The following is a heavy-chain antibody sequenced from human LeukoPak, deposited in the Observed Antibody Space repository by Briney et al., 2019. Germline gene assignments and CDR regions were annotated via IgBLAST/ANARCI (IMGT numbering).Heavy chain of an antibody. CDR2: INTNSGGT. Sequence: ASVKVSCKASGYTFTGCYMHWVRQAPGQGLEWMGWINTNSGGTNYAQKFQGRVTMTRDTSISTAYMELSRLRSDDTAVYYCARDEGYCSSTSCYFWFDYWGQGTLVTVSS. CDR3: ARDEGYCSSTSCYFWFDY. CDR1: GYTFTGCY. V-gene: IGHV1-2*02. J-gene: IGHJ4*02. D-gene: IGHD2-2*01.